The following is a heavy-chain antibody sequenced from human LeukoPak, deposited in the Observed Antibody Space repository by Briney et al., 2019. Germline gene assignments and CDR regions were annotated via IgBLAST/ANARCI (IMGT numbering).Heavy chain of an antibody. D-gene: IGHD2-21*02. Sequence: GGSLRLSCAASGFTFGDYAMSWFRQAPGKGLEWVGFIRSKAYGGTTEYAASVKGRFTISRDDSKSIAYLQMNSLKTEDTAVYYCTSPAYCGGDCHEGFDYWGQGTLVTVSS. CDR3: TSPAYCGGDCHEGFDY. J-gene: IGHJ4*02. CDR2: IRSKAYGGTT. V-gene: IGHV3-49*03. CDR1: GFTFGDYA.